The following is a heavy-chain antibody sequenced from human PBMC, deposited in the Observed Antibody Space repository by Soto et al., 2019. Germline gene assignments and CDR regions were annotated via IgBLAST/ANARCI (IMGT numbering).Heavy chain of an antibody. CDR2: IYYSGST. D-gene: IGHD5-18*01. J-gene: IGHJ5*02. CDR3: ARVGYSYGLNWFDP. Sequence: PSETLSLTCTVSGGSISSGGYYWSWIRQHPGKGLEWIGYIYYSGSTYYNPSLKSRVTISVDTSKNQFSLKLSSVTAADTAVYYCARVGYSYGLNWFDPWGQGTLVTVSS. CDR1: GGSISSGGYY. V-gene: IGHV4-31*03.